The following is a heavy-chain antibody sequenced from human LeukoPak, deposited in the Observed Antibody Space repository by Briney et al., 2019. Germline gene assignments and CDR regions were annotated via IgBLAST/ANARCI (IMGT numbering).Heavy chain of an antibody. CDR3: GKEGSGWDYYYYYMDV. D-gene: IGHD6-25*01. CDR2: ISYDGSNK. Sequence: PGGSLRLSCAASGFTFSSYGMHWVRQAPGKGLEWVAVISYDGSNKYYADSVKGRFTISRDNSKNTLYLQMNSLRAEDTAVYYCGKEGSGWDYYYYYMDVWGKGTTVTVSS. V-gene: IGHV3-30*18. CDR1: GFTFSSYG. J-gene: IGHJ6*03.